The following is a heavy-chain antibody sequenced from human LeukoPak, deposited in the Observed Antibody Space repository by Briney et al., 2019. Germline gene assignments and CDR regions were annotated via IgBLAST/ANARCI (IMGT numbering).Heavy chain of an antibody. CDR3: ARHRGSSWYPGRGDFFDY. CDR1: GGSISSSY. D-gene: IGHD6-13*01. J-gene: IGHJ4*02. V-gene: IGHV4-59*08. Sequence: PSETLSLTCTVSGGSISSSYWSWIRQPPGQGLEWIGYIYTGSTNYNPSLKSRVTVSLDTSKHQFSLKLTSVTAADTAVYYCARHRGSSWYPGRGDFFDYWGQGTLVSVSS. CDR2: IYTGST.